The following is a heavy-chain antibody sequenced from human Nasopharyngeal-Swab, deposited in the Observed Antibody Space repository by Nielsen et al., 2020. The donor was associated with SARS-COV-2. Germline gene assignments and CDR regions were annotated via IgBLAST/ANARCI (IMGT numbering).Heavy chain of an antibody. V-gene: IGHV4-31*03. J-gene: IGHJ3*02. CDR3: AREGYYDSSAYYHHDAFDI. D-gene: IGHD3-22*01. Sequence: LSCTVSGRSISSGGYYWSWIRQHPGKGLEWIGYIYYSGSTYYNPSLKSRVTISVDTSKNQFSLKLSSVTAADTAVYYCAREGYYDSSAYYHHDAFDIWGQGTMVTVSS. CDR1: GRSISSGGYY. CDR2: IYYSGST.